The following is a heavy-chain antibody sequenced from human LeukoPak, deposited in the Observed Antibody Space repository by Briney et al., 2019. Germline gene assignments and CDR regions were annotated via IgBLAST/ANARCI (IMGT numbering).Heavy chain of an antibody. CDR3: ARDRIDYDILTGYYSGAFDI. V-gene: IGHV4-59*01. CDR2: IYYSGST. J-gene: IGHJ3*02. D-gene: IGHD3-9*01. CDR1: GGSISSYY. Sequence: PSETLSLTCTVSGGSISSYYWSWIRQPPGKGLEWVGYIYYSGSTNYNPSLKSRVTISVDTSKNQFSLKLSSVTAADTAVYYCARDRIDYDILTGYYSGAFDIWGQGTMVTVSS.